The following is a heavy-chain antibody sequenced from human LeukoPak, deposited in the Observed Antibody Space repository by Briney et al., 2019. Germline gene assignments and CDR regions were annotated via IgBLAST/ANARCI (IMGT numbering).Heavy chain of an antibody. CDR1: GFTFSSYW. Sequence: GGSLRLSCAASGFTFSSYWMSWVRQPPGKGLEWVATIKRDGSEIYYVDSVKGRFTISRDNAKNSLYLQMNSLRAEDTAIYYCTRVGYIDEGIDYWGQGTLVTVSS. V-gene: IGHV3-7*04. CDR2: IKRDGSEI. CDR3: TRVGYIDEGIDY. J-gene: IGHJ4*02. D-gene: IGHD5-24*01.